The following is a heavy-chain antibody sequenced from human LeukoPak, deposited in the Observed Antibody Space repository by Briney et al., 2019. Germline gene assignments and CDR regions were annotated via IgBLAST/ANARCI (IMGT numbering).Heavy chain of an antibody. Sequence: SVKVSRKASGGTFSSYAISWVRPTPGQGLEWVGGIITLIGSINYTQKFQSRVTITADESTSTAYMELSSLRSEDTAVYYCARDGGTMVRGVTSSPGRYYYYYMDVWGKGTTVTVSS. CDR2: IITLIGSI. CDR3: ARDGGTMVRGVTSSPGRYYYYYMDV. D-gene: IGHD3-10*01. V-gene: IGHV1-69*13. J-gene: IGHJ6*03. CDR1: GGTFSSYA.